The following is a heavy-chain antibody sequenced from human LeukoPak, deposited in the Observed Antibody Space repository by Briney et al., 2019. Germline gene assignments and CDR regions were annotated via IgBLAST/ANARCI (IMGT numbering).Heavy chain of an antibody. V-gene: IGHV3-33*01. J-gene: IGHJ4*02. D-gene: IGHD6-19*01. CDR2: IWYDGSNK. CDR1: GFTFSSYG. Sequence: GGSLRLSCAASGFTFSSYGMHWVRQALGKGLEWVAVIWYDGSNKYYADSVKGRFTISRDNSKNTLYLQMNSLRAEDTAVYYCAREGIAVAGTFRYYFDYWGQGTLVTVSS. CDR3: AREGIAVAGTFRYYFDY.